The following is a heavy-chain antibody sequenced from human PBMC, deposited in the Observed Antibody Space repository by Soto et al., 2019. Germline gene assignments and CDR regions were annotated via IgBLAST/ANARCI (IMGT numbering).Heavy chain of an antibody. Sequence: QVQLVESGGGLVKPGGCLRLSCTASGFTFSDYYMSWIRQAPGKGLEWVSYISSSGSDTNYADSVKGRFTVSRDNAKNSLYLQMNSLRAEDTAVYYCARSLRGYSGYSGYWGQGTLVTVSS. J-gene: IGHJ4*02. CDR3: ARSLRGYSGYSGY. V-gene: IGHV3-11*05. CDR2: ISSSGSDT. CDR1: GFTFSDYY. D-gene: IGHD5-12*01.